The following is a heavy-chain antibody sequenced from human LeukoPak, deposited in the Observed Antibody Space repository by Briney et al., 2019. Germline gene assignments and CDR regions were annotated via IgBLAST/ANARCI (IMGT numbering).Heavy chain of an antibody. CDR3: ARGNYYDSSDYYSFDY. J-gene: IGHJ4*02. Sequence: GGSLRLSCAASGFTFSDYYMSWIRQAPGKGLEWVSYISSSGSTIYYADSVKGRFTISRDNAKNSLYLQMNSLRAEDTAVYYCARGNYYDSSDYYSFDYWGQGTLVTVSS. D-gene: IGHD3-22*01. V-gene: IGHV3-11*01. CDR1: GFTFSDYY. CDR2: ISSSGSTI.